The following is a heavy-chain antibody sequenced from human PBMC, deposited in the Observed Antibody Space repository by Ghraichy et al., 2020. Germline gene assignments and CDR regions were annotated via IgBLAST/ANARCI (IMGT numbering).Heavy chain of an antibody. J-gene: IGHJ5*02. CDR3: ARDRREGIAAAVNWFDP. CDR2: INAGNGNT. Sequence: ASVKVSCKASGYTFTSYAMHWVRQAPGQRLEWMGWINAGNGNTKYSQKFQGRVTITRDTSASTAYMELSSLRSEDTAVYYCARDRREGIAAAVNWFDPWGQGTLVTVSS. CDR1: GYTFTSYA. V-gene: IGHV1-3*01. D-gene: IGHD6-13*01.